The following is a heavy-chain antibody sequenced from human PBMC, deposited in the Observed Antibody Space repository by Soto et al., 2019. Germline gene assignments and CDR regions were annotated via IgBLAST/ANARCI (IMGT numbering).Heavy chain of an antibody. J-gene: IGHJ4*02. CDR2: ISGSGGST. CDR3: AKGFFYDILTATTPLDY. Sequence: EVQLLESGGGLVQPGGSLRLSCAASGFTFSSYAMSWVRQAPGKGLEWVSAISGSGGSTYYADSVKGRFTIYRDNSKNTLYLQMNSLRAEDTAVYYCAKGFFYDILTATTPLDYWGQGTLVTVSS. CDR1: GFTFSSYA. V-gene: IGHV3-23*01. D-gene: IGHD3-9*01.